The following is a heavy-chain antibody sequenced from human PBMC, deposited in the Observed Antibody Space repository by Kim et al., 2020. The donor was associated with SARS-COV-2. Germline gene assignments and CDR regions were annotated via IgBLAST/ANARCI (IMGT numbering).Heavy chain of an antibody. V-gene: IGHV4-39*01. Sequence: SETLSLTCTVSGGSISSSSYYWGWIRQPPGKGLEWIGSIYYSGSTYYNPSLKSRVTISVDTSKNQFSLKLSSVTAADTAVYYCARVVGPSGWFDPWGQGT. J-gene: IGHJ5*02. CDR2: IYYSGST. CDR1: GGSISSSSYY. CDR3: ARVVGPSGWFDP. D-gene: IGHD2-15*01.